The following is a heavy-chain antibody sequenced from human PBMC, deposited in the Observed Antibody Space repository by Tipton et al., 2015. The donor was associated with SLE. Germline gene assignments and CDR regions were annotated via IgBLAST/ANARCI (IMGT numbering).Heavy chain of an antibody. V-gene: IGHV4-59*01. CDR1: GGSISSYY. CDR2: IYYSGST. Sequence: LRLSCTVSGGSISSYYWSWIRQPPGKGLEWIGYIYYSGSTNYNPSLKSRVTISVDTSKNQFSLKLSSVTAADTAVYYCASSPTENAFDIWGQGTMVTVSS. CDR3: ASSPTENAFDI. J-gene: IGHJ3*02. D-gene: IGHD1-1*01.